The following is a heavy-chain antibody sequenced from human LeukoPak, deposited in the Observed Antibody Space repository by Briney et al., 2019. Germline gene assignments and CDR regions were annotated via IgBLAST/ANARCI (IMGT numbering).Heavy chain of an antibody. CDR2: ISYDGSNK. J-gene: IGHJ4*02. D-gene: IGHD2-21*02. CDR1: GFTFSSYG. V-gene: IGHV3-30*03. CDR3: VPDPYCGGDCYFAVDY. Sequence: GGSLRLSCAASGFTFSSYGMHWVRLAPGKGLEWVAVISYDGSNKYYADSVKGRFTISRDNSKNTLYLQMNSLRAEDTAVYYCVPDPYCGGDCYFAVDYWGQGTLVTVSS.